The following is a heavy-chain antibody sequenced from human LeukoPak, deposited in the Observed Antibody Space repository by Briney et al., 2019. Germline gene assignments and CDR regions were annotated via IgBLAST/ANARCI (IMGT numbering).Heavy chain of an antibody. CDR1: GGSISSYY. V-gene: IGHV4-59*08. CDR3: ARQDHPPDIQRSGIYYLDY. Sequence: PSETLSLTCTVSGGSISSYYWSWIRQPPGKGLEWIGYIYYSGSTNYNPSLKSRVTISVDTSKNNFSLRLTSVTAADTAVYYCARQDHPPDIQRSGIYYLDYWGQGALVTVSS. J-gene: IGHJ4*02. CDR2: IYYSGST. D-gene: IGHD5-12*01.